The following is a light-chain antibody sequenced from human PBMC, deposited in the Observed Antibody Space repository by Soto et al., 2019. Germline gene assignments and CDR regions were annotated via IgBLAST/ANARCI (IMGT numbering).Light chain of an antibody. V-gene: IGKV3-20*01. CDR3: QQYDGSPYT. Sequence: EIVLTQSPGTLSLSPGAGATLSCRASLGLGSSYLAWYQQKPGQAPRLLIYGTSRRATGIPDRFSGSGSGTGFTLTISRLEPEDFAVYYCQQYDGSPYTFGQGNKLEI. CDR2: GTS. J-gene: IGKJ2*01. CDR1: LGLGSSY.